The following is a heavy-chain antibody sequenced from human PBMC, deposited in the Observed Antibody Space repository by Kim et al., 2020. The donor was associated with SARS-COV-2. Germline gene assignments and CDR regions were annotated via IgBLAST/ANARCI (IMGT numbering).Heavy chain of an antibody. D-gene: IGHD6-13*01. CDR2: IRGSGGST. CDR3: AKEPGSSSWYFRY. Sequence: GGSLRLSCAASGFTLNNYAMNWVRQAPGKGLEWVSTIRGSGGSTDYADSVKGRFTISRDISKNTLYLQMNTLRVEDTAVYYCAKEPGSSSWYFRYWGQGTLLTVSS. J-gene: IGHJ4*02. CDR1: GFTLNNYA. V-gene: IGHV3-23*01.